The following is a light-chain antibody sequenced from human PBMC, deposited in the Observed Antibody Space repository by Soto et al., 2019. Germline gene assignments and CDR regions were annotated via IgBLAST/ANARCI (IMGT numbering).Light chain of an antibody. Sequence: IVMTQSPATLSVYPGQRATLACRASQSVSSKLAWYQQQPGQAPRLLIYGASTRASGFPARFSGSGSGTEFTLTISSLQSEDFAVYYCQQYNNWPLTFGGGTKVDIK. CDR2: GAS. V-gene: IGKV3-15*01. CDR3: QQYNNWPLT. CDR1: QSVSSK. J-gene: IGKJ4*01.